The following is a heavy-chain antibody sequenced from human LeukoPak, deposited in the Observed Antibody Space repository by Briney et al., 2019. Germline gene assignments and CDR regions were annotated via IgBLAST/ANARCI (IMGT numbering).Heavy chain of an antibody. CDR2: IYYSGST. CDR3: ARGRGATVDY. J-gene: IGHJ4*02. V-gene: IGHV4-59*08. Sequence: SETLSLTCTVSGVSISSYYWSWIRQPPGKGLEWIGYIYYSGSTNYNPSLKSRVTISVDTSKNQFSLKLSSVTAADTAVYYCARGRGATVDYWGQGTLVTVSS. CDR1: GVSISSYY. D-gene: IGHD1-26*01.